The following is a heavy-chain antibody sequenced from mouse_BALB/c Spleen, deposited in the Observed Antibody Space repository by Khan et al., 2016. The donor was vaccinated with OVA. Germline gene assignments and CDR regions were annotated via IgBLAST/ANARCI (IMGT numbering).Heavy chain of an antibody. D-gene: IGHD1-2*01. V-gene: IGHV14-3*02. CDR2: IDPANGNT. Sequence: VQLQQSGAELVKPGASVKLSCTASGFNIKDTYMHWVKQRPEQGLEWIGRIDPANGNTKYDPKFQGKATITADTSSNTAYLQLSSLTSEDTAVYYCAMVGHYYGYSDYWGQGTTLTVSS. CDR3: AMVGHYYGYSDY. J-gene: IGHJ2*01. CDR1: GFNIKDTY.